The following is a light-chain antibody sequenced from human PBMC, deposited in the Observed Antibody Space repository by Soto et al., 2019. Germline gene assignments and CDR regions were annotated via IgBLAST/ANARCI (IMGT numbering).Light chain of an antibody. CDR3: YQRSDSPAT. CDR2: DAS. V-gene: IGKV3-11*01. CDR1: QSVSSY. Sequence: GAWATLSGRASQSVSSYLAWYQQKPGQAPRLLIYDASNRATGIPAGFSGSGSGADVTLIILSREPDDFAVFYCYQRSDSPATFGQGTKVDIK. J-gene: IGKJ1*01.